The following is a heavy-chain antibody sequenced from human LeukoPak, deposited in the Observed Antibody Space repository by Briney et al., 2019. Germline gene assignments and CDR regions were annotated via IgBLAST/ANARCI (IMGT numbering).Heavy chain of an antibody. D-gene: IGHD6-19*01. Sequence: GGSLRLSCAASGFTFSSYGMHWVRQAPGKGLEWVAVIWYDGSNKYYADSVKGRFTISRDNSKNTLYLQMNSLRAEDTTVYYCARDPQGYSSGQGDYWGQGTLVTVSS. J-gene: IGHJ4*02. CDR3: ARDPQGYSSGQGDY. CDR1: GFTFSSYG. CDR2: IWYDGSNK. V-gene: IGHV3-33*01.